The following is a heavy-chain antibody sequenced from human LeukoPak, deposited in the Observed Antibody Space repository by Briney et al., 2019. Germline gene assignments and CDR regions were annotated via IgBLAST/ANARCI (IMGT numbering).Heavy chain of an antibody. V-gene: IGHV3-23*01. CDR2: ISGSGGST. J-gene: IGHJ6*03. Sequence: GSLRLSCAASGFTFSSYAMSWVRQAPGKGLEWVSAISGSGGSTYYADSVKGRFTISRDNSKNTLYLQMNSLRAEDTAVYYCAKGGGCSGGSCYTHYYYYYMDVWGKGTTVTVPS. CDR1: GFTFSSYA. CDR3: AKGGGCSGGSCYTHYYYYYMDV. D-gene: IGHD2-15*01.